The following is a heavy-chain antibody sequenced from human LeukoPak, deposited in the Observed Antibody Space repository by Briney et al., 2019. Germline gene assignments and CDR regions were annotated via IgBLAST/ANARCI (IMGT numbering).Heavy chain of an antibody. CDR3: ARKALGYRLGYGDY. J-gene: IGHJ4*02. CDR1: GLTFSTYG. CDR2: ISGSGSGT. V-gene: IGHV3-23*01. Sequence: PGGSLRLSCAASGLTFSTYGMSWVRQAPGKGLEWVSTISGSGSGTYYADSVKGRFTVSRDSSKDTLYLQMNSLRAEDTAVYFCARKALGYRLGYGDYWGQGTLVTVSS. D-gene: IGHD5-12*01.